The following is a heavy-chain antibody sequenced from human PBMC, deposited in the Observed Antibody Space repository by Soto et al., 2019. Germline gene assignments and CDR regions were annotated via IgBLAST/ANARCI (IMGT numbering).Heavy chain of an antibody. V-gene: IGHV5-51*01. D-gene: IGHD4-17*01. CDR3: ARHATVTTSSLGYYYGMDV. J-gene: IGHJ6*02. Sequence: GESLKISCKGSGYSFTNYWIGLVRQMPGKGMQWMGFICPGDSDTTYSPSFQGQVTISADKSISTAYLQWSSLKASDTAMYYCARHATVTTSSLGYYYGMDVWGQGNTVTVSS. CDR1: GYSFTNYW. CDR2: ICPGDSDT.